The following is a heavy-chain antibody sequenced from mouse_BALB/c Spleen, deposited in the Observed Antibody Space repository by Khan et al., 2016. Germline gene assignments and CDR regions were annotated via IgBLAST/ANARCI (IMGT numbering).Heavy chain of an antibody. Sequence: EVQLQESGPGLVKPSQSLSLTCTVTGYSITSDYAWNWIRQFPGNKLEWMGYIRYSGSTTYNPSLKSRISITRDTSKNQFFLQLYSVTTEHTATXYCTRSPTATRYFDVWGAGTTVTVSS. J-gene: IGHJ1*01. CDR3: TRSPTATRYFDV. D-gene: IGHD1-2*01. CDR2: IRYSGST. CDR1: GYSITSDYA. V-gene: IGHV3-2*02.